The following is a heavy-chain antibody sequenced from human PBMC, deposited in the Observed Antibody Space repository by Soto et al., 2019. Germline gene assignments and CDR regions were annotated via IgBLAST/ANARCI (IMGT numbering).Heavy chain of an antibody. V-gene: IGHV3-23*01. Sequence: GGSLRLSCAASGFTFSSYAMSWVRQAPGKGLEWVSAISGSGGSTYYADTVKGRFTISRDNSKNTLYLQMNSLRAEDTAVYYCVKFRNDYIWGSYRWPFDAFDIWGQGTMVTVSS. CDR1: GFTFSSYA. J-gene: IGHJ3*02. D-gene: IGHD3-16*02. CDR3: VKFRNDYIWGSYRWPFDAFDI. CDR2: ISGSGGST.